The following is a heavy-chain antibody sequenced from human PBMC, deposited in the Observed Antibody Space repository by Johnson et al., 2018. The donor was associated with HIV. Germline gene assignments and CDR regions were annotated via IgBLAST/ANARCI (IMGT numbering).Heavy chain of an antibody. CDR3: ARGLAADAFDI. D-gene: IGHD6-13*01. CDR1: GFTFSTYA. CDR2: LSYDGINK. J-gene: IGHJ3*02. V-gene: IGHV3-30-3*01. Sequence: QVQLVESGGGLVQPGRSLRLSCAASGFTFSTYAIHWVRQAPGKGLEWLALLSYDGINKYYADSVKGRFTISRDNSKNTLYLQMNSLRAEDTAVYYCARGLAADAFDIWGQGTMVTVSS.